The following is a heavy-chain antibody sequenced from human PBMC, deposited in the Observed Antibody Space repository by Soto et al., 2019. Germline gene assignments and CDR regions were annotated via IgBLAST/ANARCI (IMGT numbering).Heavy chain of an antibody. D-gene: IGHD3-3*01. Sequence: QVQLVQSGAEVKKPGASVKVSCKVSGYTLTELSMHWVRQAPGKGLEWMGGFDPEDGETIYAQKFHGRVTMTEDTSTYLAYMELSGLRSEDTAVYYCATPLPTGFWSGYYTYYCCYYGMDVWGQGITVTVCS. CDR1: GYTLTELS. CDR3: ATPLPTGFWSGYYTYYCCYYGMDV. J-gene: IGHJ6*02. CDR2: FDPEDGET. V-gene: IGHV1-24*01.